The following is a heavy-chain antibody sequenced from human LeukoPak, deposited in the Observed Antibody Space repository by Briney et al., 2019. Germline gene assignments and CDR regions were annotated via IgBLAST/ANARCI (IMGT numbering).Heavy chain of an antibody. CDR3: AREVGIAAVKIDY. CDR2: IYTSGST. V-gene: IGHV4-4*07. Sequence: PSETLSLTCTVSGGSISSYYWSWIRQPAGKGLEWIGRIYTSGSTNYNPSLKSRFTMSVDTSQNQFSLTLSSVTAADTAVYYCAREVGIAAVKIDYWGQGTLVTVSS. D-gene: IGHD6-13*01. CDR1: GGSISSYY. J-gene: IGHJ4*02.